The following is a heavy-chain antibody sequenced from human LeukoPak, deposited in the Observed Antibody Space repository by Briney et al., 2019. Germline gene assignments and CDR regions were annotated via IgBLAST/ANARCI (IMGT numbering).Heavy chain of an antibody. V-gene: IGHV1-2*02. CDR1: GYTFTSYA. CDR2: INPNSGGT. D-gene: IGHD3-3*01. CDR3: ARDYEITIFGVVIPFYMDV. Sequence: ASVKVSCKASGYTFTSYAMHWVRQAPGQGLEWMGWINPNSGGTNYAQKFQGRVTMTRDTSISTAYMELSRLRSDDTAVYYCARDYEITIFGVVIPFYMDVWGKGTTVTVSS. J-gene: IGHJ6*03.